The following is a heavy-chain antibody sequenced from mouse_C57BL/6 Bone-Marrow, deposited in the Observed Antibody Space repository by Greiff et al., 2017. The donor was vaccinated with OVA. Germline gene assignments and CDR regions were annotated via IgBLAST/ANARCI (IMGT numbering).Heavy chain of an antibody. CDR3: ARLGWLLRYFDY. CDR1: GFTFSSYT. J-gene: IGHJ2*01. V-gene: IGHV5-9*01. Sequence: EVMLVESGGGLVKPGGSLKLSCAASGFTFSSYTMSWVRQTPEKRLEWVATISGGGGNTYYPDSVKGRFTISRDNAKNTLYLQMSSLRSEDTALYYCARLGWLLRYFDYWGQGTTLTVSS. CDR2: ISGGGGNT. D-gene: IGHD2-3*01.